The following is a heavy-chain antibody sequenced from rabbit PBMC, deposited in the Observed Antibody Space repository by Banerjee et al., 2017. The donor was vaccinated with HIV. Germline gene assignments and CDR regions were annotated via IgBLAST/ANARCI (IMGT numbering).Heavy chain of an antibody. D-gene: IGHD1-1*01. J-gene: IGHJ4*01. Sequence: QEQLVESGGGLVQPGGSLKLSCKASGFDFSSYGVSWVRQAPGKGLEWIACINTISGDTVYATWAKGRFTISKASWTTVTLQMTSLTVADTATYFCARDEQASGGYVFNLWGPGTLVTVS. CDR2: INTISGDT. V-gene: IGHV1S45*01. CDR1: GFDFSSYG. CDR3: ARDEQASGGYVFNL.